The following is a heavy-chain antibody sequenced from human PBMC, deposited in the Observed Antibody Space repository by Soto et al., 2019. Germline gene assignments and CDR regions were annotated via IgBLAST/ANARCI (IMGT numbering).Heavy chain of an antibody. V-gene: IGHV4-59*01. Sequence: SETLSLTCTVSGGSISSYYWSWIRQPPGKGLEWIGYIYYSGSTNYNPSLKSRVTISVDTSKNQFSLKLSSVTAADTAVYYCARSDGTTVTTSRWGQGTLVTVSS. CDR1: GGSISSYY. J-gene: IGHJ4*02. CDR2: IYYSGST. D-gene: IGHD4-17*01. CDR3: ARSDGTTVTTSR.